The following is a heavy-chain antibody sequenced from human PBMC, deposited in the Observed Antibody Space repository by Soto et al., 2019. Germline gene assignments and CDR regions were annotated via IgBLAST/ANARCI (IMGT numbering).Heavy chain of an antibody. CDR1: GGSISSSSYY. J-gene: IGHJ5*02. CDR2: IYYSGST. Sequence: QLQESGPGLVKPSETLSLTCTVSGGSISSSSYYWGWIRQPPGKGLEWIGSIYYSGSTYYNPSLKSRVTISVDTSKNQFSLKLSSVTAADTAVYYCARHEVSRWFNPWGQGTLVTVSS. V-gene: IGHV4-39*01. D-gene: IGHD3-22*01. CDR3: ARHEVSRWFNP.